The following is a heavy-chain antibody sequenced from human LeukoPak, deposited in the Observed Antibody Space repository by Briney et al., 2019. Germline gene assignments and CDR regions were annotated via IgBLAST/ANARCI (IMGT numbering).Heavy chain of an antibody. J-gene: IGHJ6*03. CDR3: ARVGIAARTYYYYMDV. V-gene: IGHV1-69*06. CDR1: GFTFSSYA. Sequence: GGSLRLSCAASGFTFSSYAISWVRQAPGQGLEWMGGIIPIFGTANYAQKFQGRVTITADKSTSTAYMELSSLRSEDTAVYYCARVGIAARTYYYYMDVWGKGTTVTVSS. D-gene: IGHD6-6*01. CDR2: IIPIFGTA.